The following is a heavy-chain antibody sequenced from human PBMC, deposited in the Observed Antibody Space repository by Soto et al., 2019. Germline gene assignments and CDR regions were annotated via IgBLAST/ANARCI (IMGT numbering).Heavy chain of an antibody. CDR2: INPNSGNT. CDR3: ARGHIHDSSGANWFDT. J-gene: IGHJ5*02. V-gene: IGHV1-8*01. Sequence: ASGKDSCKASGYTFTSYDINWVRQATGQGLEWMGWINPNSGNTGYAQKIQGRVTMTRNTSISTAYMELSSLRSEDTAVYYCARGHIHDSSGANWFDTWGQGTLVTVSS. CDR1: GYTFTSYD. D-gene: IGHD3-22*01.